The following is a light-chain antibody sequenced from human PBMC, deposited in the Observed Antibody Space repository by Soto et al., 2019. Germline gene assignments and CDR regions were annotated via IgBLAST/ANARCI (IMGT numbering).Light chain of an antibody. Sequence: QSVLTQPASVSGSPGQSITISCTGTSRDVGGHNYVSWYQHHPGKAPKLLIYDVTNRPSGVSNRFSGSKSGNTASLTISGLQAEDEADYYCCSYRTSSTLVFGGGTKLTVL. CDR1: SRDVGGHNY. J-gene: IGLJ3*02. CDR3: CSYRTSSTLV. CDR2: DVT. V-gene: IGLV2-14*03.